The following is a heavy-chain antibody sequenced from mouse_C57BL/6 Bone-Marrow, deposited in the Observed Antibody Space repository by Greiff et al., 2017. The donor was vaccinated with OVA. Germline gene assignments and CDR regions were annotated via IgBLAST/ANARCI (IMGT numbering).Heavy chain of an antibody. J-gene: IGHJ2*01. D-gene: IGHD2-4*01. V-gene: IGHV1-81*01. Sequence: QVQLQQSGAELVRPGASVKLSCKASGYTFTSYGISWVKQRPGQGLEWIGEIYPRSGNTYYNEKFKGKATLTADKSSHPAYLELRSLTSEDAAVYCGARGGTYYDYGEDYWGQGTTLTVSS. CDR2: IYPRSGNT. CDR3: ARGGTYYDYGEDY. CDR1: GYTFTSYG.